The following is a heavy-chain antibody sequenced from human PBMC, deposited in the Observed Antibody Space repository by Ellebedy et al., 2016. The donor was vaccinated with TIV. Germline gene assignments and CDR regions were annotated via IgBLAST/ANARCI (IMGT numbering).Heavy chain of an antibody. D-gene: IGHD4-17*01. V-gene: IGHV3-30*18. CDR2: ISYDGSNK. J-gene: IGHJ6*02. CDR1: GFTFSNYG. CDR3: AKALDYGDGYGMNV. Sequence: PGGSLRLSCAASGFTFSNYGMHWVRQAPGKGLEWVAVISYDGSNKNYADSVKGRFTISRGNSKNTLDLQMNSLRAEDTAVYYCAKALDYGDGYGMNVWGQGTTVTVSS.